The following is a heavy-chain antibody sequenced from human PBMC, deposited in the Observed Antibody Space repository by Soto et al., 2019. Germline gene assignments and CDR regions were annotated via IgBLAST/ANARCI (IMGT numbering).Heavy chain of an antibody. J-gene: IGHJ6*02. Sequence: PGGSLRLSCAASGFTVSSNYMSWVRQAPGKGLEWVSVIYSGGSTYYADSVKGRFTISRDNSKNTLYLQMNSLRAEDTAVYYCATGITGTPNYYGMDVWGQGTTVTVSS. CDR1: GFTVSSNY. CDR3: ATGITGTPNYYGMDV. D-gene: IGHD1-7*01. CDR2: IYSGGST. V-gene: IGHV3-66*01.